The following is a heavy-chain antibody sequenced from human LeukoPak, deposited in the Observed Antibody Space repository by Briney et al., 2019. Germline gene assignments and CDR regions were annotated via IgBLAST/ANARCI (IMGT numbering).Heavy chain of an antibody. Sequence: SETLSLTCTVSGGSISSSSYYWGWIRQPPGKGLEWIGSIYYSGSTYYNPSLKSRVTISVDTSKNQFSLKLSSVTAADTAVYYCARPPPGSDAFDIWGQGTTVTVSS. CDR1: GGSISSSSYY. J-gene: IGHJ3*02. CDR3: ARPPPGSDAFDI. D-gene: IGHD7-27*01. V-gene: IGHV4-39*01. CDR2: IYYSGST.